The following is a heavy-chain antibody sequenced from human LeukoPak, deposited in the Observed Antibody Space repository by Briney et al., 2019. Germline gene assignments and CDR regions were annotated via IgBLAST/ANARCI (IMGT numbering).Heavy chain of an antibody. J-gene: IGHJ4*02. D-gene: IGHD5-12*01. CDR2: MYYSGST. CDR3: ARGVAGYGPYDY. V-gene: IGHV4-59*01. CDR1: GGSISSDY. Sequence: SETLSLTCTVSGGSISSDYWSWIRQPPGKGLEWIGYMYYSGSTNYNPSLKSRVTISLDTPKNQFSLRLNSVTAADTAVYYCARGVAGYGPYDYWGQGTLVTVSS.